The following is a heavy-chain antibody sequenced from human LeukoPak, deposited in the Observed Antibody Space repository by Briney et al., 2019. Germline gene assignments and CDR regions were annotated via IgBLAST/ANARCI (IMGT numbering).Heavy chain of an antibody. CDR1: GFTVSSNY. V-gene: IGHV3-66*01. CDR2: IYSGGST. CDR3: ARDWGSGWYYFDY. J-gene: IGHJ4*02. Sequence: GGSLRLSCAASGFTVSSNYMSWVRQAPGKGLGWVSIIYSGGSTYYADSVKGRFTISRDNSKNTLYLQMNSLRAEDTAVYYCARDWGSGWYYFDYWGQGTLVTVSS. D-gene: IGHD6-19*01.